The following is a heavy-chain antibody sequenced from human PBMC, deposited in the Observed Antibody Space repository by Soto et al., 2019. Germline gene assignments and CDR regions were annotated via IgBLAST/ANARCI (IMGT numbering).Heavy chain of an antibody. J-gene: IGHJ4*02. Sequence: QVQLVESGGGVVQPARSLRLSCAASGFTFSNYDMHWVRQAPGEGLEWVAVVSFDGTSKNYADSVKGRCTISRHNSKHTLFLQMDSLRAEDTAVYFCGKDFCTVRVPAAPRPHYFDFWGPGTLVTVSS. D-gene: IGHD2-2*01. CDR3: GKDFCTVRVPAAPRPHYFDF. CDR1: GFTFSNYD. CDR2: VSFDGTSK. V-gene: IGHV3-30*18.